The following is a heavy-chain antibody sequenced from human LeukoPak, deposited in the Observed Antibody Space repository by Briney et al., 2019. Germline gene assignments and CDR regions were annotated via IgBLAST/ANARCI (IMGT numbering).Heavy chain of an antibody. V-gene: IGHV3-23*01. CDR3: AKSRADFWSSSDV. Sequence: PGGSLRLSCAASGFTFSSYAMSWVLQAPGKGLEWVSAISGSGGDTYYADSVKGRFSISRDNSKNTLNLQMNSLRAEDTAVYYCAKSRADFWSSSDVWGKGTTVTVSS. CDR2: ISGSGGDT. J-gene: IGHJ6*04. D-gene: IGHD3-3*01. CDR1: GFTFSSYA.